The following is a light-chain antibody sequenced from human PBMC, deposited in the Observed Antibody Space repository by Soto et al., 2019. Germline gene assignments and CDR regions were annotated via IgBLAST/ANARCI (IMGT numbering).Light chain of an antibody. V-gene: IGKV3-20*01. Sequence: EIVLTQSPGTLSLSPGERATLSCRASQSVSSSYLAWYQQKPGQAPRLLIYGASSRATGIPDRFSGSGSGTDFTLTISRLEPEGFAVYYCQQYGSSPFTFGPGPKVDIK. CDR2: GAS. J-gene: IGKJ3*01. CDR3: QQYGSSPFT. CDR1: QSVSSSY.